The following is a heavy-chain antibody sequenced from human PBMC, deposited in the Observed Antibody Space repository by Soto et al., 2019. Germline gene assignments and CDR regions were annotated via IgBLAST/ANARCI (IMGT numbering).Heavy chain of an antibody. D-gene: IGHD3-10*01. Sequence: GESLKISCKASGYIFSSYWFGWVRQMPGKGLEWMGIIYPGDSNIRYSPSFQGQVTISADTSISTAYLQWSSLKASDTAMYYCARLYYYGSAGYYYPHFFDYCGQGSLVTVSS. CDR2: IYPGDSNI. V-gene: IGHV5-51*01. CDR3: ARLYYYGSAGYYYPHFFDY. CDR1: GYIFSSYW. J-gene: IGHJ4*02.